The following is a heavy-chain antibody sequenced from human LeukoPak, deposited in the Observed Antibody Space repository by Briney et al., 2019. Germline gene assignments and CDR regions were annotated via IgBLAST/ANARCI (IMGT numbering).Heavy chain of an antibody. CDR2: INTDGSST. J-gene: IGHJ4*02. CDR1: GFTFSSYS. V-gene: IGHV3-74*01. Sequence: GGSLRLSCAASGFTFSSYSMNWVRQAPGKGLVWVSRINTDGSSTSYADSVKGRFTISRDNAKNTLYLQMNSLRAEDTAVYYCASSDPYTSCYDYWGQGTLVTVSS. D-gene: IGHD2-2*01. CDR3: ASSDPYTSCYDY.